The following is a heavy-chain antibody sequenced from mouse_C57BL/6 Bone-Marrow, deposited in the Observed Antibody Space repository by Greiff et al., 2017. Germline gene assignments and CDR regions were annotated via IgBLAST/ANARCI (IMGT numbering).Heavy chain of an antibody. CDR2: IYPGDGDT. J-gene: IGHJ4*01. V-gene: IGHV1-82*01. D-gene: IGHD1-1*01. CDR3: AKITTVVAGKSMDY. CDR1: GYAFSSSW. Sequence: VQLVESGPELVKPGASVKISCKASGYAFSSSWMNWVKQRPGKGLEWIGRIYPGDGDTNYNGKFKGKATLTADKSSSTAYMQLSSLTSEDSAVYFCAKITTVVAGKSMDYWGQGTSVTVSS.